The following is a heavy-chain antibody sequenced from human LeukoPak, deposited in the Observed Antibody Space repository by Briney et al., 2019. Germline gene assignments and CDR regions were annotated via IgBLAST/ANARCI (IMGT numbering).Heavy chain of an antibody. D-gene: IGHD6-19*01. J-gene: IGHJ4*02. CDR2: IYYSGST. CDR3: ARLYSSGWYGLLDY. Sequence: SETLSLTCTVSGGSISSYYWSWIRQPPGKGLEWIGYIYYSGSTNYNPSLKSRVTISVDKSKNQFSLKLSSVTAADTAVYYCARLYSSGWYGLLDYWGQGTLVTVSS. V-gene: IGHV4-59*12. CDR1: GGSISSYY.